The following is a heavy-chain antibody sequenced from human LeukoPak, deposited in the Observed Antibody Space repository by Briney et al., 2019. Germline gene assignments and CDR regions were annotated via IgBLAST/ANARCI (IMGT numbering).Heavy chain of an antibody. Sequence: GGSLRLSCAASGFTFSSYAMHWVRQAPGKGLEWVAVISYDGSNKYYADSVKGRFTISRDNCKNTLYLQMNSLRAEDTAVYYCARDPPTTVTTPGYYYYYMDVWGKGTTVTVSS. J-gene: IGHJ6*03. V-gene: IGHV3-30*04. D-gene: IGHD4-17*01. CDR3: ARDPPTTVTTPGYYYYYMDV. CDR1: GFTFSSYA. CDR2: ISYDGSNK.